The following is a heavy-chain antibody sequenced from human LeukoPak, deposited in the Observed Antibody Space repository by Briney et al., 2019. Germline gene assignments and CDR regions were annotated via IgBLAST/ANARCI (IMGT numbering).Heavy chain of an antibody. CDR2: IYYSGST. CDR1: GGSISSSSYY. J-gene: IGHJ4*02. CDR3: AGQLRYYFDY. V-gene: IGHV4-61*01. D-gene: IGHD5-18*01. Sequence: KPSETLSLTCTVSGGSISSSSYYWSWIRQPPGKGLEWIGYIYYSGSTNYNPSLKSRVTISVDTSKNQFSLKLSSVTAADTAVYYCAGQLRYYFDYWGQGTLVTVSS.